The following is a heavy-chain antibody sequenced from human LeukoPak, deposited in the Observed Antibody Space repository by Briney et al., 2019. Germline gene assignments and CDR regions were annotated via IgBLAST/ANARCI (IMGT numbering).Heavy chain of an antibody. V-gene: IGHV4-59*01. Sequence: SETLSLTCTVSGGSISSYYWSWIRQPPGKGLEWIGYIYYSGSTNYNPSLKSRVTISVDTSKNQFSLKLSSVTAADTAVYYCARGYGDYEGAFDIWGQGTMVTVSS. CDR2: IYYSGST. CDR1: GGSISSYY. D-gene: IGHD4-17*01. CDR3: ARGYGDYEGAFDI. J-gene: IGHJ3*02.